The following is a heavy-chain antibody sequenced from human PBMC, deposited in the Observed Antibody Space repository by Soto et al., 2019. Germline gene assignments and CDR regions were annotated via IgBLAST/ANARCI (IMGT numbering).Heavy chain of an antibody. Sequence: SSETLSLTCTVSCASISSGDYFWSWIRQSPGKGLEWIGYIYDSGSSYYNPSLKSRVSMSVDTSKNQFSLKLSSVTAADTAVYYCAREKGYISGPKNFDYWGQGTLVTVSS. CDR3: AREKGYISGPKNFDY. CDR1: CASISSGDYF. V-gene: IGHV4-30-4*01. J-gene: IGHJ4*02. D-gene: IGHD5-12*01. CDR2: IYDSGSS.